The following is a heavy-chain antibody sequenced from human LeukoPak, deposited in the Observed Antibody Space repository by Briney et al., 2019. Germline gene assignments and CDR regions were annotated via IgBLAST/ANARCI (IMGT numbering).Heavy chain of an antibody. J-gene: IGHJ5*02. Sequence: SGPTLVKATQTLTLTCTFSGFSLTTSGMSVSWIRQPPGKALEWLARIDWDDDKYYNSSLRTRLTISKDTSKNQVVLTMTNMDPVDTATYYCARDAFATNYWLDPWGQGTLVTVSS. D-gene: IGHD3-16*01. V-gene: IGHV2-70*11. CDR2: IDWDDDK. CDR1: GFSLTTSGMS. CDR3: ARDAFATNYWLDP.